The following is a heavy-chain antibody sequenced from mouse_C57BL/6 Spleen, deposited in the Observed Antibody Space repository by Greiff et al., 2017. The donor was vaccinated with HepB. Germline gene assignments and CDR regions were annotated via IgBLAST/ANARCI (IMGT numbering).Heavy chain of an antibody. V-gene: IGHV1-80*01. J-gene: IGHJ2*01. CDR3: SRWLRLGYYFDY. CDR1: GYAFSSYW. D-gene: IGHD2-2*01. Sequence: VQLQQSGAELVKPGASVKISCKASGYAFSSYWMNWVKQRPGKGLEWIGQIYPGDGDTNYNGKFKGKATLTADKSSSTAYMQLSSLTSEDSAVYFCSRWLRLGYYFDYWGQGTTLTVSS. CDR2: IYPGDGDT.